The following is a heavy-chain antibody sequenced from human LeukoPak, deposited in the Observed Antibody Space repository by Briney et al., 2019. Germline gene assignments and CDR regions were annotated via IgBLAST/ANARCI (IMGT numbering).Heavy chain of an antibody. CDR3: ARVIRAAPGKGYFDY. CDR2: ISGSGGST. Sequence: PGGSLRLSCAASGFTFSSYEMNWVRQAPGKGLEWASSISGSGGSTYHADSAKGRFTISRDSSKNTLYLQMNSLRAEDTAIYYCARVIRAAPGKGYFDYWGQGTLVTVSS. V-gene: IGHV3-23*01. CDR1: GFTFSSYE. J-gene: IGHJ4*02. D-gene: IGHD6-13*01.